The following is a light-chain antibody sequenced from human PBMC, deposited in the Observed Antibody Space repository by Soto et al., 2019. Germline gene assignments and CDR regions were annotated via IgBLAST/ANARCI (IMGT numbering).Light chain of an antibody. CDR2: LSSDGSH. Sequence: QPELTQSPSASASLGASVKLTCTLSSGHSSYAIAWHQQQPEKGPRYLMKLSSDGSHSKGDGIPDRFSGSSSGAERYLTISSLQSEDEADYYCQTWDTGARVVFGGGTQLTVL. V-gene: IGLV4-69*01. CDR3: QTWDTGARVV. J-gene: IGLJ2*01. CDR1: SGHSSYA.